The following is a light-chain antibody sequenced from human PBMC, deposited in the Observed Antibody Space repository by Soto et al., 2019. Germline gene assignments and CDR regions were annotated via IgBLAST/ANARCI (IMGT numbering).Light chain of an antibody. Sequence: DIQMTQSPSSLSASVGDRVTSTCRASQGISNYLAWYQQKPGKVPKLLIYAASTLQSGVPSRFSGSGSGTDFTLTISSLQPEDVATYYCLKYNSAPPFTLGPGTQVDIK. CDR3: LKYNSAPPFT. V-gene: IGKV1-27*01. CDR1: QGISNY. J-gene: IGKJ3*01. CDR2: AAS.